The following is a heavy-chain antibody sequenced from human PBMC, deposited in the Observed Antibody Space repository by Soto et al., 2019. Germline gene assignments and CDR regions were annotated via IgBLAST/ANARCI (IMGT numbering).Heavy chain of an antibody. CDR2: ISGSGVST. CDR1: GFTFSSDA. V-gene: IGHV3-23*01. Sequence: GGSLRLSCAASGFTFSSDAMSWVRQAPGKGLEWVSAISGSGVSTYYADSVKGRFTISRDNSKNTLYLQMNSLRAEDTAVYYCAKEGEHSSGWANFDYWGQGTLVTVSS. CDR3: AKEGEHSSGWANFDY. D-gene: IGHD6-19*01. J-gene: IGHJ4*02.